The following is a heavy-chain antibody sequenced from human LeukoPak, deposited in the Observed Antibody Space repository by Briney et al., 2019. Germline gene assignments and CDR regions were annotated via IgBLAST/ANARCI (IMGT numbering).Heavy chain of an antibody. CDR1: GYTFTGYY. D-gene: IGHD5-18*01. V-gene: IGHV1-2*02. CDR3: AKAGYSYGYYYYMDV. Sequence: GASVKVSCKASGYTFTGYYMHWVRQAPGQGLEWMGWINPNSGGTNYAQKFQGRVTMTRDTSISTAYMELSRLRSDDTAVYYCAKAGYSYGYYYYMDVWGKGTKVTISS. CDR2: INPNSGGT. J-gene: IGHJ6*03.